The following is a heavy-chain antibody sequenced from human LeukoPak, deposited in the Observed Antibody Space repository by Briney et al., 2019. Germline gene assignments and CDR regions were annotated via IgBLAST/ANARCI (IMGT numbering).Heavy chain of an antibody. CDR3: ARDSNGPAF. CDR2: IYSSGGT. J-gene: IGHJ4*02. D-gene: IGHD6-19*01. CDR1: GFTFSNNY. V-gene: IGHV3-53*01. Sequence: PGGSLRLSCAASGFTFSNNYMSWVRQAPGKGLEWVSVIYSSGGTFYSDFVKGRFTISRDYSKNTLYLQMNSLRADDTAVYYCARDSNGPAFWGQGTLVTASS.